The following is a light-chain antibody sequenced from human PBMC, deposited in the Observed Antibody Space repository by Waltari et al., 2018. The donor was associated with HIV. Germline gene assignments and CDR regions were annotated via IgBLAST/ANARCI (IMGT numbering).Light chain of an antibody. V-gene: IGLV1-47*01. CDR3: AAWDGSLSGFWV. J-gene: IGLJ3*02. CDR2: RNN. CDR1: SSNIGSNY. Sequence: QSVLTQPPSASGTPGQRVTISCSGSSSNIGSNYVYWYQQLPGTAPKLLIYRNNQRPSGVPDRFFGSKSATSASLAISGLRSEDEADYYCAAWDGSLSGFWVFGGGTKLAVL.